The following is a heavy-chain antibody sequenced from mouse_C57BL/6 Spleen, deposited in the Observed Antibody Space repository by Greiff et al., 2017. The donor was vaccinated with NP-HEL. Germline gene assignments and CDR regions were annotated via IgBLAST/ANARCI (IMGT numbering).Heavy chain of an antibody. CDR2: ISSGSSTI. CDR1: GFTFSDYG. Sequence: EVKLMESGGGLVKPGGSLKLSCAASGFTFSDYGMHWVRQAPEKGLEWVAYISSGSSTIYYADTVKGRFTISRDNAKNTLFLQMTSMRSEDTAMYYCASYYGSSYWYFDVWGTGTTVTVSS. D-gene: IGHD1-1*01. V-gene: IGHV5-17*01. CDR3: ASYYGSSYWYFDV. J-gene: IGHJ1*03.